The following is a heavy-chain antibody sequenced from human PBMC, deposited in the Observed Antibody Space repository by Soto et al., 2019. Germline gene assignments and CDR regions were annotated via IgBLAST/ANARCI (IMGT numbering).Heavy chain of an antibody. Sequence: PGGSLGLSCAASGFTFSSYSMNWVRQAPGKGLEWVSYISSSSSTIYCADSVKGRFTISRDNAKNSLYLQMNSLRDEDTAVYYCARDRYCSSTSCYAWFDAWGKGTLVTVSS. D-gene: IGHD2-2*01. CDR2: ISSSSSTI. V-gene: IGHV3-48*02. CDR1: GFTFSSYS. CDR3: ARDRYCSSTSCYAWFDA. J-gene: IGHJ5*02.